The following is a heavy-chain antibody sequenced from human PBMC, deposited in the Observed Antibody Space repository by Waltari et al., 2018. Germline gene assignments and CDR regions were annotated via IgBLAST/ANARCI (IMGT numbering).Heavy chain of an antibody. D-gene: IGHD1-1*01. J-gene: IGHJ4*02. Sequence: QVQLQQWGAGLLKPSETLSLTCAVYGGSFSGYYWSWIRQPPGKGLEWIGEINHSGSTNYNPSLKSRVTISVDTSKNQFSLKLSSVTAADTAVYYCAISGGYERPFDYWGQGTLVTVSS. CDR2: INHSGST. V-gene: IGHV4-34*01. CDR1: GGSFSGYY. CDR3: AISGGYERPFDY.